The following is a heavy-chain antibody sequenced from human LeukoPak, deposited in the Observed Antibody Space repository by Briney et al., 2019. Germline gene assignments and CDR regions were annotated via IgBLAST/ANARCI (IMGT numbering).Heavy chain of an antibody. D-gene: IGHD3-10*01. V-gene: IGHV1-2*02. CDR2: INPNSGGT. CDR1: GYTFTGYY. J-gene: IGHJ4*02. Sequence: ASVKASCKASGYTFTGYYMHWVRQAPGQGLEWMGWINPNSGGTNYAQKFQGRVTMTRDTSISTAYMELSRLRSDDTAVYYCARGHYGSGNYFDYWGQGTLVTVSS. CDR3: ARGHYGSGNYFDY.